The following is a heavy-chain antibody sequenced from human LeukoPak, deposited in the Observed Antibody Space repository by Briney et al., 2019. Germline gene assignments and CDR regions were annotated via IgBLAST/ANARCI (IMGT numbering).Heavy chain of an antibody. V-gene: IGHV3-9*01. Sequence: SGGSLRLSCAASGFTFENYAMHWVRKVPGKGLEGVSGISWNGGITGYADSVKGRFSISRDSAKDSLYLQMNSLRVEDTALYYCAKGGLRLYFGQFHYWGQGTLVTVSS. CDR1: GFTFENYA. D-gene: IGHD3-10*01. J-gene: IGHJ4*02. CDR2: ISWNGGIT. CDR3: AKGGLRLYFGQFHY.